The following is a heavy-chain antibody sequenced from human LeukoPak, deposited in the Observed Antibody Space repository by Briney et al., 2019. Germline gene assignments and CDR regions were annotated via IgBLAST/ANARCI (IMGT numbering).Heavy chain of an antibody. D-gene: IGHD2-2*01. CDR1: GGSFSGYY. Sequence: SETLSLTCAVYGGSFSGYYCSWIRQPPGKGLEWIGEINHSGSTNYNPSLKSRVAISIDTSKNQFSLSLSSVTVADTAVYYCASTNCSRSSCFGANWFDPWGQGTLVTVSS. V-gene: IGHV4-34*01. CDR3: ASTNCSRSSCFGANWFDP. CDR2: INHSGST. J-gene: IGHJ5*02.